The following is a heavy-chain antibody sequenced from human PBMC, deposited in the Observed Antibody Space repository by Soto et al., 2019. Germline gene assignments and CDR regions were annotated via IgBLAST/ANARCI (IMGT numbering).Heavy chain of an antibody. CDR3: ARGESGIAAAGPYYYYGMDV. Sequence: GGSLRLSCAASGFTVSSNYMSWVRQAPGKGLEWVSVIYSGGSTYYADSVKGRFTISRDNSKNTLYLQMNSLRAEDTAVHYCARGESGIAAAGPYYYYGMDVWGQGTTVTVSS. J-gene: IGHJ6*02. CDR1: GFTVSSNY. D-gene: IGHD6-13*01. CDR2: IYSGGST. V-gene: IGHV3-53*01.